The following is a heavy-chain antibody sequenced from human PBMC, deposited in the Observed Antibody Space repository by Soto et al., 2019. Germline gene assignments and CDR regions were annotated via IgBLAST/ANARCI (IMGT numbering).Heavy chain of an antibody. CDR3: ARGNYDILTGRYWYFDL. J-gene: IGHJ2*01. CDR2: IYYSGST. V-gene: IGHV4-59*01. D-gene: IGHD3-9*01. CDR1: GGSISSYY. Sequence: QVQLQESGPGLVKPSETLSLTCTVSGGSISSYYWSWIRQPPGKGLEWIGYIYYSGSTNYNPSLKSRVTISVDTSKNQFSLKLSSVTAAETAVYYCARGNYDILTGRYWYFDLWGRGTLVTVSS.